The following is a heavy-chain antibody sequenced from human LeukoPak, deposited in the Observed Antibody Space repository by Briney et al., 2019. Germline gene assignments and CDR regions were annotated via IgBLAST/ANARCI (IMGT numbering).Heavy chain of an antibody. CDR3: ARDGEGVLGFDY. Sequence: GGSLRLSCAASGFTFSSYAMSWVRQAPGKGLEGVAVISYDGSNLDYADSVKGRFTISRDNSKNTLYLQMNSLRAEDTAVYYCARDGEGVLGFDYWGQGTLVTVSS. D-gene: IGHD2-8*02. V-gene: IGHV3-30-3*01. CDR2: ISYDGSNL. CDR1: GFTFSSYA. J-gene: IGHJ4*02.